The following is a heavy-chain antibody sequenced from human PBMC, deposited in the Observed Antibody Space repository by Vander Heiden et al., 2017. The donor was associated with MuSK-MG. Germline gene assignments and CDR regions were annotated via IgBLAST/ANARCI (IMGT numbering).Heavy chain of an antibody. V-gene: IGHV2-26*01. CDR2: IFSNDEK. J-gene: IGHJ5*02. CDR3: ARIHSLGLWFGESPPGQFDP. CDR1: GFSLSNASMG. D-gene: IGHD3-10*01. Sequence: QVPLKESGPVLVKPTETLTLTCTVSGFSLSNASMGVSWIRQPPGKALEWLAHIFSNDEKSYSTSLKSRLTISKDTSKSQVVLTMTNMDPVDTATYYCARIHSLGLWFGESPPGQFDPWGQGTLVTVSS.